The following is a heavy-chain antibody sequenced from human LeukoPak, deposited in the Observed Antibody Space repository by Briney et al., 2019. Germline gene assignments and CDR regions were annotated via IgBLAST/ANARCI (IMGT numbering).Heavy chain of an antibody. CDR3: ARAPATAINWFDP. Sequence: SETLSLTCTVSGGSISSYYWSWIRQPPGKGLEWIGYIYYSGSTNYNPSLKSRVTISVDTSKNQFSLKLNSVTAADTAVYYCARAPATAINWFDPWGQGTLVTVSS. CDR1: GGSISSYY. J-gene: IGHJ5*02. CDR2: IYYSGST. V-gene: IGHV4-59*12. D-gene: IGHD5-24*01.